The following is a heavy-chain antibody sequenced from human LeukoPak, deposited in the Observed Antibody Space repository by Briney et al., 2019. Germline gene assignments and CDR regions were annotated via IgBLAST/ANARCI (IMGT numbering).Heavy chain of an antibody. CDR3: ARNSGSHP. Sequence: GGSLRLSCAASGVTFSSYWMSWFRQAPGKGLEWLANIKQDGSEKYYVDSVKGRFTISRDNAKNSLFLQMNTLRAEDTAMYYCARNSGSHPWGQGTLVTVSS. CDR1: GVTFSSYW. V-gene: IGHV3-7*01. J-gene: IGHJ5*02. D-gene: IGHD1-26*01. CDR2: IKQDGSEK.